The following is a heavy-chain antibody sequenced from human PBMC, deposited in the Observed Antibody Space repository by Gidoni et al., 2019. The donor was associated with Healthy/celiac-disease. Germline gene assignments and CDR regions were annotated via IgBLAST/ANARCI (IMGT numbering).Heavy chain of an antibody. D-gene: IGHD3-22*01. J-gene: IGHJ4*02. V-gene: IGHV3-30*01. CDR3: ARDLYYYYDSSGYYLY. CDR1: GFTFSSYA. Sequence: QVQLVESGGGVVQPGRSLRLYCAASGFTFSSYAMHWVRQAPGKGLEWVAVISYDGSNKYYADSVKGRFTISRDNSKNTLYLQMNSLRAEDTAVYYCARDLYYYYDSSGYYLYWGQGTLVTVSS. CDR2: ISYDGSNK.